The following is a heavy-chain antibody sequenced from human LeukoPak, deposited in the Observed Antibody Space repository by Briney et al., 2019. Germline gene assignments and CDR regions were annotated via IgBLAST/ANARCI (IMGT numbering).Heavy chain of an antibody. V-gene: IGHV4-39*07. D-gene: IGHD3-9*01. CDR1: GGSISSNNYY. CDR2: IYYSAST. CDR3: ARGMLRYFDWLSETKNWFDP. Sequence: PSETLSLTCTVSGGSISSNNYYWGWFRQPPGKGLEWIASIYYSASTYYNPSLKIRVTISEDTSKNQFSLRLISVTAADTAVYYCARGMLRYFDWLSETKNWFDPWGQGTLVTVSS. J-gene: IGHJ5*02.